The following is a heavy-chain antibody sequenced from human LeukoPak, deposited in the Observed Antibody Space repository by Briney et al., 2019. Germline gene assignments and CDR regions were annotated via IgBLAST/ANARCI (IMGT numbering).Heavy chain of an antibody. CDR2: IYTSGST. CDR3: ARDYDFWSGV. CDR1: GGSISSGSYY. V-gene: IGHV4-61*02. D-gene: IGHD3-3*01. J-gene: IGHJ4*02. Sequence: SETPSLTCTVSGGSISSGSYYWSWIRQPAGKGLEWIGRIYTSGSTNYNPSLKSRVTISVDTSKNQFSLKLSSVTAADTAVYYCARDYDFWSGVWGQGTLVTVSS.